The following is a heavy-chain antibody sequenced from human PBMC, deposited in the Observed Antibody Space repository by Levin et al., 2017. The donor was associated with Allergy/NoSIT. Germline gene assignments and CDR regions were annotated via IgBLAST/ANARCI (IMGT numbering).Heavy chain of an antibody. CDR3: AKDPGRYCSSTSCYAEVDY. CDR2: ISYDGSNK. V-gene: IGHV3-30*18. Sequence: LSLTCAASGFTFSSYGMHWVRQAPGKGLEWVAVISYDGSNKYYADSVKGRFTISRDNSKNTLYLQMNSLRAEDTAVYYCAKDPGRYCSSTSCYAEVDYWGQGTLVTVSS. CDR1: GFTFSSYG. D-gene: IGHD2-2*01. J-gene: IGHJ4*02.